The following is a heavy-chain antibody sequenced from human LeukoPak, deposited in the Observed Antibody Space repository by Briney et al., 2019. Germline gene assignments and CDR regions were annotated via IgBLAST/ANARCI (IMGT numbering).Heavy chain of an antibody. CDR2: INPNSGGT. Sequence: ASVKVSCKASGYTFTGYYIHRIRQALGQGLEWMGRINPNSGGTNYAQNFLGRVTMTRDTSTSTAYMELSRLRSDDTAVYYCARDSSGWHYFDYWGQGTLVTVSS. J-gene: IGHJ4*02. CDR3: ARDSSGWHYFDY. V-gene: IGHV1-2*06. D-gene: IGHD6-19*01. CDR1: GYTFTGYY.